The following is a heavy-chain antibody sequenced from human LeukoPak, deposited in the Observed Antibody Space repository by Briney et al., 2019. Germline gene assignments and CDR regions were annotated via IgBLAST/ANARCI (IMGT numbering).Heavy chain of an antibody. CDR1: GFTFSSYG. V-gene: IGHV3-30*18. CDR3: AKSRSYTVRDAFEI. D-gene: IGHD3-10*01. Sequence: GGSLRLSCAASGFTFSSYGMHWVRQAPGKGLEWVAVISYDGSNKYYVDSVKGRFTISRDNSKNTLYLQMNSLRAEDTAVYYCAKSRSYTVRDAFEIWGQGTKVTVAS. CDR2: ISYDGSNK. J-gene: IGHJ3*02.